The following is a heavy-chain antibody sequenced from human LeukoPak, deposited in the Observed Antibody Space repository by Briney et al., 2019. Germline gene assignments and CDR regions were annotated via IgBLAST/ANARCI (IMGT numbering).Heavy chain of an antibody. CDR3: AKGMGCSSTSCYNDAFDI. CDR1: GFTFDDYA. CDR2: ISWNGGSI. J-gene: IGHJ3*02. D-gene: IGHD2-2*01. V-gene: IGHV3-9*03. Sequence: GGSLRLSCAASGFTFDDYAMHWVRQAPGKGLEWVSGISWNGGSIGYADSVKGRFTISRDNAKNSLYLQMNSLRAEDMALYYCAKGMGCSSTSCYNDAFDIWGQGTMVTVSS.